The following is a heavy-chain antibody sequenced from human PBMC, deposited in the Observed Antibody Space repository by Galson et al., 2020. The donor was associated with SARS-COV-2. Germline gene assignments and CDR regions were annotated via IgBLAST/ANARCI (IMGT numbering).Heavy chain of an antibody. CDR1: EFTLTNAW. Sequence: GGSLRLSCTASEFTLTNAWMPWVRQAPGQGLEWVGRIKSKADGAIIHYAAPVKDRFTISRDDSKNTLYLQMNSLKTEDTAVYYCTTKMVATSLTHQTIGYWGQGTLVTVSA. CDR3: TTKMVATSLTHQTIGY. J-gene: IGHJ4*02. D-gene: IGHD5-12*01. CDR2: IKSKADGAII. V-gene: IGHV3-15*01.